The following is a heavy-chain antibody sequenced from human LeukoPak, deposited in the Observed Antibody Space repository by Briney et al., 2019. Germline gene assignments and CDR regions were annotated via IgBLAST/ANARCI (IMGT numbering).Heavy chain of an antibody. CDR1: GFIYINYW. J-gene: IGHJ4*02. CDR2: IYPGDPDT. CDR3: ARGIRGSYYYRRGYFDY. Sequence: GESLKISCKGSGFIYINYWIGWVRQMPGQGLEWMGIIYPGDPDTRYSPPFQGQVTISADKSISTAYLQWSSLKASDTAMYYCARGIRGSYYYRRGYFDYWGQGTLVTVSS. D-gene: IGHD1-26*01. V-gene: IGHV5-51*01.